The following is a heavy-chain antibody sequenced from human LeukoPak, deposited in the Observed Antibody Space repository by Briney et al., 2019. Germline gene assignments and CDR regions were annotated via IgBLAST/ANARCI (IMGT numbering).Heavy chain of an antibody. J-gene: IGHJ4*02. CDR1: GGSINSYY. V-gene: IGHV4-59*01. D-gene: IGHD1-1*01. CDR2: IYYRGTT. Sequence: SETLSLTCAVSGGSINSYYWSWIRQPPGKGLEWIGYIYYRGTTNYNPSLKSRVTISVDTSKNQFSLRLNSVTAADTAVYFCARKGAAGTGLDYWGLGTVVTVSS. CDR3: ARKGAAGTGLDY.